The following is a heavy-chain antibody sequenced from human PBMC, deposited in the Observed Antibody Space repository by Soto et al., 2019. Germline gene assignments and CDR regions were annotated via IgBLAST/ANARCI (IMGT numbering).Heavy chain of an antibody. CDR2: IWYDGSNK. V-gene: IGHV3-33*01. CDR3: ARGTRYGSGGSCYELFDY. J-gene: IGHJ4*02. CDR1: GFTFSSYG. D-gene: IGHD2-15*01. Sequence: GGSLRLSCAASGFTFSSYGMHWVRQAPGKGLEWVAVIWYDGSNKYYADSVKGRFTISRYNSKNTLYLQMNSRRAEDTAVYYCARGTRYGSGGSCYELFDYWGQGTLVTVSS.